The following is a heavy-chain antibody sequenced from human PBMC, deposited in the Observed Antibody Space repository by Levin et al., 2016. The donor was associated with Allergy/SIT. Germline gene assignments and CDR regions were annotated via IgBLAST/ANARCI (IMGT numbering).Heavy chain of an antibody. CDR2: IKSGGTT. CDR3: SHQGHYSGRYYS. CDR1: GLTFRDAW. D-gene: IGHD1-26*01. V-gene: IGHV3-15*01. Sequence: GGSLRLSCVVSGLTFRDAWMSWVRQAPGKGLEWLGRIKSGGTTDYGAPVKGRFTISRDDSRNTVYLQLNSLRTDDTAVYYCSHQGHYSGRYYSWGQGTLVTVSS. J-gene: IGHJ5*02.